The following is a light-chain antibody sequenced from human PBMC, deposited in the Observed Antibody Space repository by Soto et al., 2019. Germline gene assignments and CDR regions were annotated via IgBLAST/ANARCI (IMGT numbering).Light chain of an antibody. CDR2: GAS. V-gene: IGKV3-20*01. CDR1: LTVNSN. J-gene: IGKJ1*01. Sequence: EIVMTQSPATLSVSPGEGATLSCRASLTVNSNLAWYQQKPGQAPRLLIYGASSRATGIPDRFSGSGSGTDFTLTISRLEPEDFAVYYCQQYGSSPRTFGQGTKVDIK. CDR3: QQYGSSPRT.